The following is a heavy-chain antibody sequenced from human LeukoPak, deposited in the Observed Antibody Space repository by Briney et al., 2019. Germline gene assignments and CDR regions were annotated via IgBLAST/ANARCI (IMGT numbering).Heavy chain of an antibody. J-gene: IGHJ2*01. D-gene: IGHD3-9*01. CDR2: IIPILGIA. CDR1: GGTFSSYA. Sequence: SVKVSCKASGGTFSSYAISWVRQAPGQGLEWMGRIIPILGIANYAQKFQGGVTITADKSTSTAYMELSSLRSEDTAVYYCARDLDRYDILTGYPNWYFDLWGRGTLVTVSS. V-gene: IGHV1-69*04. CDR3: ARDLDRYDILTGYPNWYFDL.